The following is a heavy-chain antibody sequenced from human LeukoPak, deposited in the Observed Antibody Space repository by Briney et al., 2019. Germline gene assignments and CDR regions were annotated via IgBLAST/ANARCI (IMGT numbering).Heavy chain of an antibody. CDR1: GFTFSSYS. D-gene: IGHD4-11*01. CDR2: ISSSSSTI. CDR3: ARIMTTTRDY. V-gene: IGHV3-48*04. J-gene: IGHJ4*02. Sequence: GGSLRLSCAASGFTFSSYSMNWVRQAPGKGLEWVSYISSSSSTIYYADSVRGRFTISRDNAKNSLYLQMNSLRAEDTAVYYCARIMTTTRDYWGQGTLVTVSS.